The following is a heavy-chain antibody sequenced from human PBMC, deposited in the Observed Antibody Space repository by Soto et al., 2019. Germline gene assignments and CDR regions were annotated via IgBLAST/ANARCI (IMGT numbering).Heavy chain of an antibody. V-gene: IGHV4-30-2*01. CDR1: GGSISSSGYS. CDR3: ATKVKGELFDP. Sequence: QLQLQESGSGLVKPSQTLSLTCAVSGGSISSSGYSWSWIRQPPGKGLEWIGYIYHSGSTYYNPSLKSRVTISVDRSKNQFSLKLSSVTAADTAVYYCATKVKGELFDPWGQGTLVTVSS. CDR2: IYHSGST. J-gene: IGHJ5*02. D-gene: IGHD3-10*01.